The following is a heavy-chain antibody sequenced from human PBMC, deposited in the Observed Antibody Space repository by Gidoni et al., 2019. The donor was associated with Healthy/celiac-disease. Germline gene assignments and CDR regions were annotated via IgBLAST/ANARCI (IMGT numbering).Heavy chain of an antibody. V-gene: IGHV3-23*01. D-gene: IGHD3-10*01. CDR2: ISGSGGST. Sequence: EVPLLESGGGLVTPGGSLRLSCAASGFTLCCYAMSWVRLAPGKGLEWVSAISGSGGSTYYADSVKGRFTISRDNSKNTLYLQMNSLRAEDTAVYYCAKDSRLRGVILPLDYWGQGTLVTVSS. CDR3: AKDSRLRGVILPLDY. CDR1: GFTLCCYA. J-gene: IGHJ4*02.